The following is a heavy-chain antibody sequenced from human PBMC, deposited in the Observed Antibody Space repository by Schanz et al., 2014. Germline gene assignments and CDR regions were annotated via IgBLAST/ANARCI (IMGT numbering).Heavy chain of an antibody. CDR2: IYYSGST. D-gene: IGHD3-9*01. J-gene: IGHJ4*02. Sequence: QLQLQESGPGLVKPSETLSLTCTVSGGSISSSNYYWGWIRQPPGKGLEWIESIYYSGSTYYNPSFKSRVPPSVDPSKHQFSLKLSSVPAADTAVYYCARQFYDILTGYWFPYYFDYWGQGTLVTVSS. V-gene: IGHV4-39*01. CDR3: ARQFYDILTGYWFPYYFDY. CDR1: GGSISSSNYY.